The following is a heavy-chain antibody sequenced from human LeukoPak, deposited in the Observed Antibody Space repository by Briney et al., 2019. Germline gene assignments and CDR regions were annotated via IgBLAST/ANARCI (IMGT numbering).Heavy chain of an antibody. CDR3: ARARRGHFYYYFYYMDV. CDR2: INSGGST. D-gene: IGHD2-21*02. V-gene: IGHV4-34*01. J-gene: IGHJ6*03. Sequence: SETLSLTCTVFGGSFSGYYWNWIRQSPGKGLEWIGEINSGGSTNYNPSLKGRVTMSVDTSKNQFSLKLNSVTAADTAVFYCARARRGHFYYYFYYMDVWGKGTTVTVSS. CDR1: GGSFSGYY.